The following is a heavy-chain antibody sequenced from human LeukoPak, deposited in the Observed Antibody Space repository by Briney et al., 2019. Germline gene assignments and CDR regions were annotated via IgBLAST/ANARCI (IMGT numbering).Heavy chain of an antibody. Sequence: SETLSLTCTVSGGSISSGDYYWSWIRQPPGKGLEWIGYIYYSGSTYYNPSLKSRVTISVDTSKNQFSLKLTSVTAADTAVYYCARMVTTVTHGNWFDPWGQGTLVTVSS. CDR2: IYYSGST. CDR3: ARMVTTVTHGNWFDP. V-gene: IGHV4-30-4*08. J-gene: IGHJ5*02. CDR1: GGSISSGDYY. D-gene: IGHD4-17*01.